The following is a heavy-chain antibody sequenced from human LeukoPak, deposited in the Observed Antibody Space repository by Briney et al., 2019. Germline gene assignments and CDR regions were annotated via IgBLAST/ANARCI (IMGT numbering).Heavy chain of an antibody. CDR1: GFTFSTYS. J-gene: IGHJ5*02. CDR3: TRGEAFLTSTWYNWFDP. V-gene: IGHV3-48*01. Sequence: GGSLRLSCAAAGFTFSTYSMNCVRQAPGKGLEWISYISSSSRTIYYADSVKGRFTISRDNAKNSLYLQMNTLRAEDTAVYYCTRGEAFLTSTWYNWFDPWGQGTLVTASS. D-gene: IGHD6-13*01. CDR2: ISSSSRTI.